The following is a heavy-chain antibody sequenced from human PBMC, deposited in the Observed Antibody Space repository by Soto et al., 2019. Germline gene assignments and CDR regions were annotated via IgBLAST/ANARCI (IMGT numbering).Heavy chain of an antibody. CDR3: VRVLRWDLDY. J-gene: IGHJ4*02. D-gene: IGHD1-26*01. Sequence: EVQLVESGGGFVQPGGSLRLSCAASGFIYSNYWMSWVRQAPGKGLEWVASIKTDGSEKYYVDSVKGRFTVSRDNAENSLFLQMNSLRVEDTAVYYCVRVLRWDLDYWGQGTLVTVSS. CDR2: IKTDGSEK. CDR1: GFIYSNYW. V-gene: IGHV3-7*01.